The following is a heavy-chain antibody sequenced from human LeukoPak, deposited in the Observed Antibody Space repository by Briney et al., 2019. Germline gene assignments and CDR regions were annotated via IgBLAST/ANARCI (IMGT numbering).Heavy chain of an antibody. CDR3: AKGPGEQQLVIYGMDV. D-gene: IGHD6-13*01. J-gene: IGHJ6*02. Sequence: GASVKVSCKASGYTFTGYYVHWVRQAPGQGLEWMGRINPNSGDTNYAQKFQGRVTMTRDTSISTAYMELSRLRPDDTAVYYCAKGPGEQQLVIYGMDVWGQGTTVTVSS. CDR2: INPNSGDT. V-gene: IGHV1-2*06. CDR1: GYTFTGYY.